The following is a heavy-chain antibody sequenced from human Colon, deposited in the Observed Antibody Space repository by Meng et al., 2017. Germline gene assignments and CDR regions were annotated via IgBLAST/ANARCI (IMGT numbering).Heavy chain of an antibody. D-gene: IGHD6-19*01. Sequence: ASVKVSCKASGYSFTNYALHWVRQAPGQRLEWMGWIYPGNGNTKYSQKFQGRVTLTRDTSATTVYMELSGLRSEDTAVYYCARITVAGLGRFFDYWAQGTLVTVSS. J-gene: IGHJ4*02. CDR1: GYSFTNYA. CDR2: IYPGNGNT. CDR3: ARITVAGLGRFFDY. V-gene: IGHV1-3*01.